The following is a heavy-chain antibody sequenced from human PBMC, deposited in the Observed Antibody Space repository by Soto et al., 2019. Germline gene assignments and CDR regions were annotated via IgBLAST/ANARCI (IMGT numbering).Heavy chain of an antibody. CDR1: GVSISSSSYY. CDR2: IYYSGST. CDR3: ASHEPSYDILTGYYGTQGMDV. D-gene: IGHD3-9*01. Sequence: SETLSLTCTVSGVSISSSSYYWGWIRQPPGKGLEGIGSIYYSGSTYYTPPLKSRVTISVDTSKNQFSLKLSSVTAADTAVYYCASHEPSYDILTGYYGTQGMDVWGQGTTVTVSS. J-gene: IGHJ6*02. V-gene: IGHV4-39*01.